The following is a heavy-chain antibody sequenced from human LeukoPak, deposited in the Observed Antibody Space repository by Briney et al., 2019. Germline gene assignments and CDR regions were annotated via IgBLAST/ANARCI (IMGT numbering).Heavy chain of an antibody. CDR1: GITLSSYW. CDR2: INSDGSST. V-gene: IGHV3-74*01. J-gene: IGHJ4*02. CDR3: ARGVGYGALVDH. Sequence: GGSLRLSCAASGITLSSYWMHWVRQAPGKGLVWVSRINSDGSSTNYVDSVKGRFTISRDNAKNTLYLQMNSLRAEDTAVYYCARGVGYGALVDHWGQGTLVTVSS. D-gene: IGHD4-17*01.